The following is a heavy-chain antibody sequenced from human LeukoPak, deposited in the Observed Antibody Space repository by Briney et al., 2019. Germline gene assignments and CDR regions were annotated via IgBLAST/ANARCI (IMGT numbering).Heavy chain of an antibody. D-gene: IGHD3-9*01. V-gene: IGHV3-53*01. CDR3: ARVTWDILTGYSYYFDY. CDR1: GFTVSSNY. Sequence: GGSLRLSCAASGFTVSSNYMSWVRQAPGKGPEWVSVIYSGGGTYYADSVKGRFTISRDNSKNTLYLQMNSLRAEDTAVYYCARVTWDILTGYSYYFDYWGQGTLVTVSS. CDR2: IYSGGGT. J-gene: IGHJ4*02.